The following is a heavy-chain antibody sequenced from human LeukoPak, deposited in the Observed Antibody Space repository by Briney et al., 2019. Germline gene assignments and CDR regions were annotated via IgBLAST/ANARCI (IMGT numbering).Heavy chain of an antibody. CDR1: GFTFSSYA. D-gene: IGHD3-3*01. CDR2: ISDSGGST. J-gene: IGHJ4*02. Sequence: GGSLRLSCAASGFTFSSYAMSWVRQAPGKGLEWVSAISDSGGSTYYADSVKGRFTISIDNSKNTLYLQMNSLRAEDTAVYYCAKYDFWSGYYYFDYWGQGTLVTVSS. V-gene: IGHV3-23*01. CDR3: AKYDFWSGYYYFDY.